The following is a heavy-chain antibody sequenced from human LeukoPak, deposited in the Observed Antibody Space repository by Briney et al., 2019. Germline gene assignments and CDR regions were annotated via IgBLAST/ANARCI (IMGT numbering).Heavy chain of an antibody. Sequence: SETLSLTCTVSGGSISSYYWSLIRQPPGKGLEWIGYIYYSGSTNYNPSLKSRVTISVDTSKNQFSLKLSSVTAADTAVYYCASGYQGGFDYWGQGTLVTVSS. J-gene: IGHJ4*02. CDR1: GGSISSYY. CDR3: ASGYQGGFDY. V-gene: IGHV4-59*01. D-gene: IGHD5-18*01. CDR2: IYYSGST.